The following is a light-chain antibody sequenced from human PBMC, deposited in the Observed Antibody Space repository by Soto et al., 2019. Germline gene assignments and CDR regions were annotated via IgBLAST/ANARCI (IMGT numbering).Light chain of an antibody. CDR3: QQSYTTPHT. J-gene: IGKJ1*01. CDR2: AAS. V-gene: IGKV1-39*01. CDR1: QTISWY. Sequence: DIQMTQSPSSLSASVGDRVTITCRASQTISWYLNWYQQKPGKAPNLLIYAASNLQSGVPSRFSGSGSGTDFTLTISSLQPEDFATYYCQQSYTTPHTFGQGTKVEIK.